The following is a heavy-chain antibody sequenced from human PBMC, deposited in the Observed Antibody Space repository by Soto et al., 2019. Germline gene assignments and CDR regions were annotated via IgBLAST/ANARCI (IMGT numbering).Heavy chain of an antibody. D-gene: IGHD4-17*01. J-gene: IGHJ4*02. V-gene: IGHV4-61*01. Sequence: SETLSLTCTVSGGSVSSGSYYWSWIRQPPGKGLEWIGYIYYRGSTNYNPSLKSRVTISLDTSKNQFSLKLSSVTAADTAVYYCARGLDYVGFDYWGQGTLVTVSS. CDR1: GGSVSSGSYY. CDR2: IYYRGST. CDR3: ARGLDYVGFDY.